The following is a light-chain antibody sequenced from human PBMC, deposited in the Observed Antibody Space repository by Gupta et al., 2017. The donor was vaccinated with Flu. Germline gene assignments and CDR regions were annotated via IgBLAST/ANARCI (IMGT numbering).Light chain of an antibody. CDR3: QQRNNWHFT. CDR2: AGS. J-gene: IGKJ2*01. CDR1: QRVGIF. V-gene: IGKV3-11*01. Sequence: VVRQSPATLSLSPGERGALSCRTSQRVGIFLAWYQQNPGQAPRLLIYAGSTRATGIPTGFSGSGSATEFTLTISRLEPEDCAVYYCQQRNNWHFTFGQGTRLDIK.